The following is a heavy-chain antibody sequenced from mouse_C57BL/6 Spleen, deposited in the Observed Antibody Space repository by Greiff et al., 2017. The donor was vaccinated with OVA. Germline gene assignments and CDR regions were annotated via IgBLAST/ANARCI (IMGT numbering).Heavy chain of an antibody. J-gene: IGHJ1*03. Sequence: EVKLMASWGGLVKPGGSLKLSCAASGFTFSSYAMSWVRQTPEKRLEWVATISDGGSYTYYPDNVKGRFTISKDNAKNNLYLQMSHLKSEDTAMYYCARGGKYFDVWGTGTTVTVSS. V-gene: IGHV5-4*03. CDR2: ISDGGSYT. CDR1: GFTFSSYA. CDR3: ARGGKYFDV.